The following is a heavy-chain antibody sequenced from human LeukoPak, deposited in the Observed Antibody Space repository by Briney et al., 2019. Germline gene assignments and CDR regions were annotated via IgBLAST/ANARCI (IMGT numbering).Heavy chain of an antibody. CDR1: GGSFSGYY. J-gene: IGHJ4*02. Sequence: SETLSLTCAVYGGSFSGYYWSWIRQPPGKGLEWIGEINHSGSTNYNPSLKSRVTISVDTSKNQFSLKLSSVTAADTAVYHCARGLEWGSSVSGFDYWGQGTLVTVSS. V-gene: IGHV4-34*01. D-gene: IGHD3-3*01. CDR3: ARGLEWGSSVSGFDY. CDR2: INHSGST.